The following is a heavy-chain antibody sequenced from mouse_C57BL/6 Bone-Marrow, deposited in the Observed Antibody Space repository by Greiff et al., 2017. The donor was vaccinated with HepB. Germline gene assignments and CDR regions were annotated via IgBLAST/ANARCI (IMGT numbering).Heavy chain of an antibody. CDR3: TTLQLTPEFAY. V-gene: IGHV14-4*01. Sequence: VQLKQSGAELVRPGASVKLSCTASGFNIKDDYMHWVKQRPEQGLEWIGWIDPENGDTEYDSKFQGKATITADTSSNTAYLQLSSLTSEDTAVYYCTTLQLTPEFAYWGQGTLVTVSA. J-gene: IGHJ3*01. CDR1: GFNIKDDY. CDR2: IDPENGDT. D-gene: IGHD3-2*02.